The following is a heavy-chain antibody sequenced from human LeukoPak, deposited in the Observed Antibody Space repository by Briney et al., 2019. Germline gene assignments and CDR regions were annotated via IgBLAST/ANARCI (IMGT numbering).Heavy chain of an antibody. CDR2: IYQSGHT. Sequence: SETLSLTCTVSGGSISSYYWSWIRQPPGKGLEWIASIYQSGHTYYNPSLKSRVTISVDTSKSQFSLELNSVIAADTAVYYCARQVATKGEWAFDIWGQGTLVTVSS. CDR1: GGSISSYY. D-gene: IGHD5-12*01. J-gene: IGHJ3*02. CDR3: ARQVATKGEWAFDI. V-gene: IGHV4-59*08.